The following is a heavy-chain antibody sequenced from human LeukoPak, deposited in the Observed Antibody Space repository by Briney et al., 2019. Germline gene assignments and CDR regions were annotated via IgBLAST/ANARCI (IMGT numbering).Heavy chain of an antibody. D-gene: IGHD1-1*01. CDR1: GYTFTGYY. CDR3: ARSTRYNWNDDY. V-gene: IGHV1-2*02. Sequence: ASVKVSCKASGYTFTGYYMHWVRQAPGQGLEWMGWINPNSGGTNYAQTFQGRVTMTRDTSISTAYMELSRLRSDDTAVYYCARSTRYNWNDDYWGQGTLVTVSS. CDR2: INPNSGGT. J-gene: IGHJ4*02.